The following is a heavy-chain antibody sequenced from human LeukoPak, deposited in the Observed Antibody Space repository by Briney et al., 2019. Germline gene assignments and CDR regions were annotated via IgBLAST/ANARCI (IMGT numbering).Heavy chain of an antibody. J-gene: IGHJ4*02. CDR2: IYRVGST. CDR1: GFAVSNNY. V-gene: IGHV3-66*01. CDR3: ARGDGYNFFDC. Sequence: GGSLRLSCAASGFAVSNNYMSWVRQAPGKGLEWVSVIYRVGSTYYADSVKGRFTISRDNSKNTLYLQMNSLRAEDTAMYYCARGDGYNFFDCWGQGVRVTVSS. D-gene: IGHD5-24*01.